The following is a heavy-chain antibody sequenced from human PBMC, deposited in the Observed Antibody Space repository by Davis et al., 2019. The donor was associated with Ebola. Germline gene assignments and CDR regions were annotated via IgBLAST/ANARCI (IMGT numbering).Heavy chain of an antibody. CDR3: AKLNDYSPFDS. J-gene: IGHJ4*02. CDR2: FDPSDSYT. CDR1: GYSFTSYW. D-gene: IGHD4-11*01. Sequence: GESLKISCKASGYSFTSYWISWVRQVPGKGLEWTGRFDPSDSYTNYSPSFQGHVTVSADKSITTAYLQWSSLKASDTAMYYCAKLNDYSPFDSWGQGTLVTVSA. V-gene: IGHV5-10-1*01.